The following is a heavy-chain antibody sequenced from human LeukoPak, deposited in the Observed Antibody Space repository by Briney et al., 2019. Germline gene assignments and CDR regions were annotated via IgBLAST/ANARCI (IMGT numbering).Heavy chain of an antibody. CDR3: ANSGYYWGFDY. Sequence: ASVTVSYTASGYMFTVFHLHWLRQAPGQGLEGMGWINTNSGEPHLTNRFQGWVTLTRDTSISTAYMELTRLTSDDTAVYYCANSGYYWGFDYWGQGTLVTVSS. CDR2: INTNSGEP. V-gene: IGHV1-2*04. J-gene: IGHJ4*02. D-gene: IGHD5-12*01. CDR1: GYMFTVFH.